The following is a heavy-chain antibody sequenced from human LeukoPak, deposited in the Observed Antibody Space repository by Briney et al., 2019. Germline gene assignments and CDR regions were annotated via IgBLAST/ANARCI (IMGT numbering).Heavy chain of an antibody. J-gene: IGHJ3*02. V-gene: IGHV3-21*01. CDR1: GFTYSSYS. D-gene: IGHD2-15*01. CDR2: ISSSSSYI. CDR3: ARVVVATQAHAFDI. Sequence: GGSLRLSCAASGFTYSSYSMNWVRQAPGKGLEWVSSISSSSSYIYYADSVKGRFTISRDNAKNSLYLQMNSLRAEDTAVYYCARVVVATQAHAFDIWGQGTMVTASS.